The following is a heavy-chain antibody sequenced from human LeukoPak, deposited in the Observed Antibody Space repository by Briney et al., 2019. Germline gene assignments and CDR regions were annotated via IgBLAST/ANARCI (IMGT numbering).Heavy chain of an antibody. J-gene: IGHJ4*02. Sequence: GGSLRLSCAASGFTFSSYAMSWVRQATGKGLEWVSAISGSGGSTYYADSVKGRFTISRDNSKNTLYLQMNSLRAEDTAVYYCATNQPQTYYFDYWGQGTLVTVSS. CDR2: ISGSGGST. V-gene: IGHV3-23*01. CDR1: GFTFSSYA. D-gene: IGHD2-2*01. CDR3: ATNQPQTYYFDY.